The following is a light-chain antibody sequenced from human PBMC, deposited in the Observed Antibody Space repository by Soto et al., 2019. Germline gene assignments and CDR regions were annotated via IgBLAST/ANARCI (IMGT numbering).Light chain of an antibody. CDR1: QSVFSS. J-gene: IGKJ1*01. CDR2: GAA. V-gene: IGKV3-15*01. Sequence: EIVMTQSPATLSVSPGERATLSCRASQSVFSSLAWYQQKPGQAPRLLIYGAATRATGIPARFSGSGSGTEFTLTISSLQSEDFAVYYCQQYHNWPAFGQGTKVEIE. CDR3: QQYHNWPA.